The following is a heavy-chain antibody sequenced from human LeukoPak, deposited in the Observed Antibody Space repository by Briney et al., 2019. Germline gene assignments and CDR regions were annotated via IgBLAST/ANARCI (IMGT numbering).Heavy chain of an antibody. V-gene: IGHV3-7*01. Sequence: GGSLRLSCAASGLTFSSYWMSWVRQAPGKGLEWVANIKQDGSEKYYVDSVKGRFTISRDNAKNSLYLQMNSLRAEDTAVYYCARRYCGGDCYSPYFDYWGQGTLVTVSS. CDR1: GLTFSSYW. D-gene: IGHD2-21*02. J-gene: IGHJ4*02. CDR2: IKQDGSEK. CDR3: ARRYCGGDCYSPYFDY.